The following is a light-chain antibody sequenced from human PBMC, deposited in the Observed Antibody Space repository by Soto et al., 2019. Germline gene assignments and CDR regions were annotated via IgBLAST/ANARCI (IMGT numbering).Light chain of an antibody. CDR1: SSDIGTYNY. CDR2: EVS. V-gene: IGLV2-14*01. Sequence: QSALTQPASISGSPGQSITISCTGTSSDIGTYNYVSWYQQLPGKAPKLVIYEVSNRPSGISDRFSGSKSGQTASLTISGLQTEDEADYFCGSYRSSNTLVVFGGGTKLTVL. CDR3: GSYRSSNTLVV. J-gene: IGLJ3*02.